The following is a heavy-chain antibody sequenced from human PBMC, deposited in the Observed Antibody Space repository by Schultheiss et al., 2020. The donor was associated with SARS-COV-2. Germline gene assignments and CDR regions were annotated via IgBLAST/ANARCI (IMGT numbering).Heavy chain of an antibody. CDR3: ARDGGGVVPAATHYYYYGMDV. D-gene: IGHD2-2*01. Sequence: GGSLRLSCAASGFTFSSYGMHWFRQAPGKGLEWVGFIRSKAYGGTTEYAASVKGRFTISRDDSKSIAYLQMNSLRAEDTAVYYCARDGGGVVPAATHYYYYGMDVWGQGTTVTVSS. CDR2: IRSKAYGGTT. V-gene: IGHV3-71*01. J-gene: IGHJ6*02. CDR1: GFTFSSYG.